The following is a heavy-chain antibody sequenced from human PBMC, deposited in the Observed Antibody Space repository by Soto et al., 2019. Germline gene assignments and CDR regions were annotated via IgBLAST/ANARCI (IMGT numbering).Heavy chain of an antibody. D-gene: IGHD2-8*01. J-gene: IGHJ4*02. CDR3: ARVYGVSLDY. V-gene: IGHV4-59*01. CDR1: GGSISSYY. CDR2: IYYSGST. Sequence: QVQLQESGPGLVKPSETLSLTCTVSGGSISSYYWSWIRQPPGKGLEWIGYIYYSGSTNYNPSLKSRVTISVVTHNHHFSLKLSSVIAADTAVYYFARVYGVSLDYWGQGTLVTVSS.